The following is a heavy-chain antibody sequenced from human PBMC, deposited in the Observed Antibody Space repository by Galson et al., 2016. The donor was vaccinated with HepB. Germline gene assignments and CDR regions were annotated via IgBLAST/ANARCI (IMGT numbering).Heavy chain of an antibody. CDR1: GGTFSSYT. CDR2: IIPIFGTA. Sequence: SVKVSCKASGGTFSSYTISWVRQAPGQGLEWMGGIIPIFGTANYAQKFQGRVTITADKSTSTAYMELSSLRSEDTAVYYCARESTMVRGVMEHNWFDPWGQGTLVTVSS. D-gene: IGHD3-10*01. CDR3: ARESTMVRGVMEHNWFDP. V-gene: IGHV1-69*06. J-gene: IGHJ5*02.